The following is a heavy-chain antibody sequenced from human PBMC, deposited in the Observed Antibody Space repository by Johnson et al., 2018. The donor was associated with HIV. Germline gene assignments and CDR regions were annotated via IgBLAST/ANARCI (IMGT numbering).Heavy chain of an antibody. CDR2: ISYDGNNK. D-gene: IGHD6-6*01. CDR1: GFTFSSYG. V-gene: IGHV3-30*18. Sequence: QVQLVESGGGVVQPGRSLRLSCVGSGFTFSSYGMHWVRQAPGKGLECVAVISYDGNNKYYADSVKGRFTISRDNSKNTLYLQMNSLRAEDTAVFYCAKDRGAARAFDAFDIWGQGTMVSVS. CDR3: AKDRGAARAFDAFDI. J-gene: IGHJ3*02.